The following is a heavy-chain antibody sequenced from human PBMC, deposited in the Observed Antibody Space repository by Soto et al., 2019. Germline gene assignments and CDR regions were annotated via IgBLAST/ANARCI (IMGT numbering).Heavy chain of an antibody. J-gene: IGHJ4*02. CDR3: VKGEYYYDSSGYYPFDY. Sequence: GGSLRLSCSASGFTFSSYAMHWVRQAPGKGLEYVSSISTNGGSTHYADSVKGRFTISRDNSKNTQFLQMSSLIADDTVVYYCVKGEYYYDSSGYYPFDYWGQGTLVTVSS. CDR2: ISTNGGST. D-gene: IGHD3-22*01. CDR1: GFTFSSYA. V-gene: IGHV3-64D*06.